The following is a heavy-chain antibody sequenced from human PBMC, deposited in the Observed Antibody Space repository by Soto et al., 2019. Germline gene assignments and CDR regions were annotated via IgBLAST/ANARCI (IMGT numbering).Heavy chain of an antibody. Sequence: GGSLRLSCAASGFSFSDYSMNWVRQAPGKGLEWVSFISVSVGSIYYADSVKGRFTISRDNSKNTLYLQMNSLRAEDTAVYYCAKDIVVVPAALYYYGMDVWGQGTTVTVSS. D-gene: IGHD2-2*01. CDR2: ISVSVGSI. CDR1: GFSFSDYS. V-gene: IGHV3-23*01. CDR3: AKDIVVVPAALYYYGMDV. J-gene: IGHJ6*02.